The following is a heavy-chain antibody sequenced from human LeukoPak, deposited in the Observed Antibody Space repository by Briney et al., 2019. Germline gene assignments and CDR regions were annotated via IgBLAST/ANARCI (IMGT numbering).Heavy chain of an antibody. D-gene: IGHD3-16*01. Sequence: PGGSLRLSRAASGFTFSSYAMSWVRQAPGKGLEWVSAISGSGGSTYHADSVKGRFTISRDNAKNSLYLQMSNLRAEDTAVYFCARGGGLDVWGQGATVTVSS. CDR1: GFTFSSYA. J-gene: IGHJ6*02. CDR2: ISGSGGST. V-gene: IGHV3-23*01. CDR3: ARGGGLDV.